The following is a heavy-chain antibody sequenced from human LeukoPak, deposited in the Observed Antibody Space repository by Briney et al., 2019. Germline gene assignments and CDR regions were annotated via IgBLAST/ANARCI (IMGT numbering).Heavy chain of an antibody. V-gene: IGHV3-30-3*01. J-gene: IGHJ6*02. CDR2: ISYDGSNK. D-gene: IGHD4-17*01. Sequence: GGSLRLPCAASGFTFSSYAMHWVRQAPGKGLEWVAVISYDGSNKYYADSVKGRFTISRDNSKNTLYLQMNSLRAEDTAVYYCARDQRLRTYYYYGMDVWGQGTTVTVSS. CDR1: GFTFSSYA. CDR3: ARDQRLRTYYYYGMDV.